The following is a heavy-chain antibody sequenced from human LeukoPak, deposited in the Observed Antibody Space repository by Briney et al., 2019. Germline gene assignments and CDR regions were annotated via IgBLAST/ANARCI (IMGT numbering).Heavy chain of an antibody. V-gene: IGHV3-30*03. CDR3: ARDRLAYYYDSSGSE. CDR1: GFTFSSYG. Sequence: GGSLRLSCAASGFTFSSYGMHWVRQAPGKGLEWVAVISYDGSNKYYADSVKGRFTISRDDAKNSLYLQMNSLRAEDTAVYYCARDRLAYYYDSSGSEWGQGTLVTVSS. J-gene: IGHJ1*01. D-gene: IGHD3-22*01. CDR2: ISYDGSNK.